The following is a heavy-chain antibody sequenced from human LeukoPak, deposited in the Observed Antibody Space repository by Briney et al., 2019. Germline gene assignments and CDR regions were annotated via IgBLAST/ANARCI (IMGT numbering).Heavy chain of an antibody. CDR1: GGSISSGGYY. J-gene: IGHJ6*02. V-gene: IGHV4-31*03. Sequence: SETLSLTCTVSGGSISSGGYYWSWIRQHPGKGLEWIGYIYYSGSTYYNPSLKSRVTISVDTSKNQFSLKLSSVTAADTAVYYCARDCRLYSSSRHYYYYGMDVWGQGTTVAVSS. D-gene: IGHD6-6*01. CDR3: ARDCRLYSSSRHYYYYGMDV. CDR2: IYYSGST.